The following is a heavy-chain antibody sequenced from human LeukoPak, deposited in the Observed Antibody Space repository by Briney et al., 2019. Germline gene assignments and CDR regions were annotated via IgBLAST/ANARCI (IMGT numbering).Heavy chain of an antibody. J-gene: IGHJ4*02. D-gene: IGHD4-11*01. CDR3: ASEIVADYTLYYFDY. V-gene: IGHV4-30-4*01. Sequence: SETLSLTCTVSGGSISSGDYYWSWIRQPPGKGLEWIGYIYYSGSTYYNPSLKSRVTISVDTSKNQFSLKLSSVTAADTAVYYCASEIVADYTLYYFDYWGQGTLVTVSS. CDR1: GGSISSGDYY. CDR2: IYYSGST.